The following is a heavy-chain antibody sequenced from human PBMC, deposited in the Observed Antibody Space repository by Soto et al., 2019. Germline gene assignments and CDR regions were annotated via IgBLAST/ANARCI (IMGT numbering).Heavy chain of an antibody. V-gene: IGHV3-30*18. D-gene: IGHD6-19*01. CDR2: ISYDGSNK. CDR3: AKDRSSGWMYEFYFDY. J-gene: IGHJ4*02. Sequence: QVQLVESGGGVVQPGRSLRLSCAASGFTFNTYGMHWVRQAPGKGLEWGALISYDGSNKYYADYVEGRFTISRDNSKNTLFLQMNSLRPEDTAVYYCAKDRSSGWMYEFYFDYWGQGTLVTVSS. CDR1: GFTFNTYG.